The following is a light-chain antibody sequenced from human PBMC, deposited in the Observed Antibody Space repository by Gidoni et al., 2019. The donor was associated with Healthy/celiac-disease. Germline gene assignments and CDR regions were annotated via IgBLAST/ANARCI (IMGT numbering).Light chain of an antibody. V-gene: IGKV3-20*01. CDR2: GAS. CDR3: QQYGSSPMCS. Sequence: VLTQSPGTLSLSPGETATLSCRASHSVSSSYLAWYQQKPGQAPRLLIYGASSRATGIPDRFSGSGSGTDFTLTISRLEPEEFAVYYCQQYGSSPMCSFGQGTKLEIK. J-gene: IGKJ2*04. CDR1: HSVSSSY.